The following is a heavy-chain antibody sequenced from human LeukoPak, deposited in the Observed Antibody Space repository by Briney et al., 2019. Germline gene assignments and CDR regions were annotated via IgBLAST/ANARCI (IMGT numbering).Heavy chain of an antibody. D-gene: IGHD3-10*02. Sequence: PGGSMRLSCAASGFTFSSYSMNWVRQPPGKGLEWVSYISSSSSTIYYADSVKGRFTISRDNAKNSLYLQMNSLRAEDTAVYYCAELGITMIGGVWGKGTTVTISS. CDR2: ISSSSSTI. J-gene: IGHJ6*04. CDR1: GFTFSSYS. CDR3: AELGITMIGGV. V-gene: IGHV3-48*01.